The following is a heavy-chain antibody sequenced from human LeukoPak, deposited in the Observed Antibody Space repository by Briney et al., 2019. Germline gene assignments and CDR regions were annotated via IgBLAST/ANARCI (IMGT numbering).Heavy chain of an antibody. CDR3: ARVSCSGGSCYPTYYFDY. CDR1: GSTFSSYS. Sequence: GGSLRLSCAASGSTFSSYSMNWVRQAPGKGLEWVSYISSGSSTIYYADSVKGRFTISRDNAKNSLYLQMNSLRDEDTAVYYCARVSCSGGSCYPTYYFDYWGQGTLVTVSS. CDR2: ISSGSSTI. J-gene: IGHJ4*02. V-gene: IGHV3-48*02. D-gene: IGHD2-15*01.